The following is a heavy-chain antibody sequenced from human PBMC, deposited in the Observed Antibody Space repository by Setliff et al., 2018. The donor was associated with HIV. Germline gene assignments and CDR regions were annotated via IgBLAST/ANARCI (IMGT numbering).Heavy chain of an antibody. J-gene: IGHJ4*02. CDR1: GGSFNDYV. CDR3: AKTPLLYDSDNYV. Sequence: GASVKVSCKASGGSFNDYVISWVRQAPGQGLEWMGGIKPVFGTPTYAQKFQGRVTTTADESTSTAYMELSSLRSEDTAVYYCAKTPLLYDSDNYVWGQGTLVTVSS. CDR2: IKPVFGTP. V-gene: IGHV1-69*13. D-gene: IGHD3-10*02.